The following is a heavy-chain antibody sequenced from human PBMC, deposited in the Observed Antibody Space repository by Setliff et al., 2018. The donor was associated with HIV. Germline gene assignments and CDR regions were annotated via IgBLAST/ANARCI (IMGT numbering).Heavy chain of an antibody. CDR1: GGSFSGDF. V-gene: IGHV4-34*01. J-gene: IGHJ6*03. Sequence: SETLSLTCAVSGGSFSGDFWTWIRQAPGKGLEWIGEIHHTGRTVYNPSLNSRITVAVDTSRSQFSLKLNSVTAADTAVYYCATHVGDRGSYYYYYMDVWGKGTTVTVSS. CDR2: IHHTGRT. D-gene: IGHD2-15*01. CDR3: ATHVGDRGSYYYYYMDV.